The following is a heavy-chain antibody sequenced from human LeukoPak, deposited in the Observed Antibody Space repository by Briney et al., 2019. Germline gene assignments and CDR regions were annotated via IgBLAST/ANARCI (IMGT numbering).Heavy chain of an antibody. CDR3: ARVFGVVTSDYYFDY. CDR1: GFTFSSYG. Sequence: GGALRLSCAASGFTFSSYGMNWGRQAPGKGLEWVSSISSSGSYIYYADSVKGRFTISRDNAKSSLFLQMNSLRAEDTAVYYCARVFGVVTSDYYFDYWAREPWSPSPQ. J-gene: IGHJ4*02. V-gene: IGHV3-21*01. D-gene: IGHD3-3*01. CDR2: ISSSGSYI.